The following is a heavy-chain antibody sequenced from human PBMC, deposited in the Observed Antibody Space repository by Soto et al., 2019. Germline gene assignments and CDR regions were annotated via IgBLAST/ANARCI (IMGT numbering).Heavy chain of an antibody. V-gene: IGHV3-23*01. J-gene: IGHJ5*02. D-gene: IGHD2-15*01. CDR2: ISGSGGST. CDR3: ANGYCSGGSCYGVSWFDP. CDR1: GFTFCSYA. Sequence: PGGSLRLSCAASGFTFCSYAMSWVRQAPGKGLERVSAISGSGGSTYYADSVKGRFTISRDNSKNTLYLQMNSLRAEDTAVYYCANGYCSGGSCYGVSWFDPWGQGTLLTVSS.